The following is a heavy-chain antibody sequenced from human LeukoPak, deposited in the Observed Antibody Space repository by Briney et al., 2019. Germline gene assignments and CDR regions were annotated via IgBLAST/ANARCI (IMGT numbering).Heavy chain of an antibody. V-gene: IGHV3-53*01. D-gene: IGHD6-19*01. Sequence: PGGSLRLSCAASEFFVSNYYMSWVRQAPGKGLEWVSVILTAGTTYYGDSVKGRFTISRDDSKNMVYLQMNSLRAEDTAVYFCAREGYSSGWLRLWGQGTLVTVSS. J-gene: IGHJ4*02. CDR2: ILTAGTT. CDR1: EFFVSNYY. CDR3: AREGYSSGWLRL.